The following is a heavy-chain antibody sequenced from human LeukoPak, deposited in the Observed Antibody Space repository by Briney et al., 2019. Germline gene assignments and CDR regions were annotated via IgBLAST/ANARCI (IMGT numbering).Heavy chain of an antibody. CDR1: GGSISSSSYY. CDR2: IYYSGNT. CDR3: ARLTGYSSESWFDP. J-gene: IGHJ5*02. D-gene: IGHD3-9*01. Sequence: KTSETLSLSCTVSGGSISSSSYYWGWIRQPPGKGLEWIGSIYYSGNTYYNPSLKSRVTISVDTSKNQFSLKLSSVTAADTAVYYCARLTGYSSESWFDPWGQGTLVTVSS. V-gene: IGHV4-39*07.